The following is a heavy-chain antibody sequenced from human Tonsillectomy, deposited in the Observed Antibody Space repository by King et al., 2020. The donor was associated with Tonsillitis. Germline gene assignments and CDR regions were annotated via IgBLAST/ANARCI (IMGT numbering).Heavy chain of an antibody. CDR3: ARSYSWVEFRVVVERYYGMDV. CDR2: INPNSGGT. Sequence: QVQLVESGAEVKKPGASVKVSCKASGYTFTGYYMHWVRQAPGQGLEWMGWINPNSGGTNYAQKFQGRVTMTRDTSISTAYMELSRLRSDDTAVYYCARSYSWVEFRVVVERYYGMDVWGQGTTVTVSS. J-gene: IGHJ6*02. V-gene: IGHV1-2*02. CDR1: GYTFTGYY. D-gene: IGHD2-2*01.